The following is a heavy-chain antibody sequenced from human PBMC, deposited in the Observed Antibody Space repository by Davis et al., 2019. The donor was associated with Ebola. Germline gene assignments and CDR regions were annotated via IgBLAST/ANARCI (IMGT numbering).Heavy chain of an antibody. CDR3: ARGVSHNYFDP. CDR1: GYSFTSYW. CDR2: IFPGDSDT. Sequence: GESLKISCKGSGYSFTSYWIVWVRQLPGKGLECMGIIFPGDSDTRYSPSFQGQVTISADKSITTAYLQWTSLKASDTAIYFCARGVSHNYFDPWGQGTLVTVSS. V-gene: IGHV5-51*01. D-gene: IGHD3-3*01. J-gene: IGHJ5*02.